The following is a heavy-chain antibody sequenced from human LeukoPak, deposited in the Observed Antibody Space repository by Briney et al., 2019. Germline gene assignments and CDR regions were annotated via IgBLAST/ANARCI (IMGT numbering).Heavy chain of an antibody. CDR1: GGSISSYY. J-gene: IGHJ3*02. Sequence: SETLSLTCTVSGGSISSYYWSWIRQPAGKGLEWIGRIYTSGSTNYNPSLKSRVTMSVDTSKNQFSLKLSSVTAADTAVYYCARDRFPLRLGEISLSYAFDIWGQGTMVTVSS. V-gene: IGHV4-4*07. D-gene: IGHD3-16*02. CDR2: IYTSGST. CDR3: ARDRFPLRLGEISLSYAFDI.